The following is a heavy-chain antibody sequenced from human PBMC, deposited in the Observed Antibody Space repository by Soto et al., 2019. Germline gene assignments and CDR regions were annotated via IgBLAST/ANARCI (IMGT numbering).Heavy chain of an antibody. J-gene: IGHJ5*02. CDR2: IYYSGST. Sequence: QVQLQESGPGLVKPSETLSLTCTVSGGSISSYYWSWIRQPPGKGLEWIGYIYYSGSTNYNPSLKSGVTISVDTSKNPFSLKLSSVTAADTAVYYCARGVWVRGVKNWFDPWGQGTLVTVSS. CDR1: GGSISSYY. V-gene: IGHV4-59*01. D-gene: IGHD3-10*01. CDR3: ARGVWVRGVKNWFDP.